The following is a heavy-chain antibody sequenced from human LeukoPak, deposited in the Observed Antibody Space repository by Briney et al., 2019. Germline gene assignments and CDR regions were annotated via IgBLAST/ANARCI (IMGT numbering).Heavy chain of an antibody. D-gene: IGHD3-10*01. CDR2: INSDGSST. CDR1: GFTFSSYW. CDR3: ASVDYYGSGNYYNDVDY. Sequence: GGSLRLSCAASGFTFSSYWMHWVRQAPGKGLVWVSRINSDGSSTSYADSVKGRFTISRDNAKNSLCLQMNSLRAEDTALYYCASVDYYGSGNYYNDVDYWGQGTLVTVSS. J-gene: IGHJ4*02. V-gene: IGHV3-74*01.